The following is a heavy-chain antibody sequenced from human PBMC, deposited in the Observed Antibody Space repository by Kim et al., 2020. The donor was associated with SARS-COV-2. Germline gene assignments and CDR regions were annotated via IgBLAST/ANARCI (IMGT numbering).Heavy chain of an antibody. V-gene: IGHV3-53*01. CDR2: T. J-gene: IGHJ6*02. D-gene: IGHD3-10*01. CDR3: ARDFPLGGGMDV. Sequence: TFYAESVKCRCTISRDISKNPVYLEMNRLRAEDSAVYYCARDFPLGGGMDVWGQGTTVTVSS.